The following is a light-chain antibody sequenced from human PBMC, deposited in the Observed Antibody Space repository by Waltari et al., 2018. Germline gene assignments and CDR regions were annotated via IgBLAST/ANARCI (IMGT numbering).Light chain of an antibody. V-gene: IGKV1-5*03. J-gene: IGKJ1*01. Sequence: DIQMTQSPSTLSASVGDRVTITCRASQSISSWLAGYQQKPGKAPKLLIYKASSLESGVPSRFSGSGSGTEFTLTISSLQPDDFATYYCQQYNSYWTFGQGTKVEIK. CDR1: QSISSW. CDR2: KAS. CDR3: QQYNSYWT.